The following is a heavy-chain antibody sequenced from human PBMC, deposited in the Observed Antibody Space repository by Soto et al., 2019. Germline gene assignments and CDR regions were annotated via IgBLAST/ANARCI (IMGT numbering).Heavy chain of an antibody. Sequence: SETLSLTCTVSGGSISSGGYYWSWIRQHPGKGLEWIGYIYYSGSTYYNPSLKSRVTISVDTSKNQFSLKLSSVSAADTAVYYCARERSGDFDYWGQGTLVTVSS. J-gene: IGHJ4*02. CDR2: IYYSGST. V-gene: IGHV4-31*03. D-gene: IGHD1-26*01. CDR1: GGSISSGGYY. CDR3: ARERSGDFDY.